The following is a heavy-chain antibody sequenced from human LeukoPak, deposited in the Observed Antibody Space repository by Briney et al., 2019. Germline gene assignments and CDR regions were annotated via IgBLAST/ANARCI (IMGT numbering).Heavy chain of an antibody. CDR1: GFTSSSYW. D-gene: IGHD2-15*01. Sequence: GGSLRLSCAVSGFTSSSYWVSWVRQAPGKGLEWVANIKQDGSEKYYVDSVKGRFTISRDNAKNSLYLQMNSLRAEDTAVYYCARAPYCIGGSCRFDYWGQGTLVTVSS. CDR2: IKQDGSEK. V-gene: IGHV3-7*03. J-gene: IGHJ4*02. CDR3: ARAPYCIGGSCRFDY.